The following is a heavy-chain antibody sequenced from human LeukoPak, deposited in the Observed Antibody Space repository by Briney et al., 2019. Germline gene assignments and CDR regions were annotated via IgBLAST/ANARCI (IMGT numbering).Heavy chain of an antibody. J-gene: IGHJ4*02. CDR3: ARRYDFWSGYPTAFDY. Sequence: ASVKVSCKASGYTLTSYYMHWVRQAPEQGLEWMGFINPNTGGTSYAQKFQARVTMTRDTSISTAYMELSGLRSDDTAVYYCARRYDFWSGYPTAFDYWGQGTLVTVSS. D-gene: IGHD3-3*01. V-gene: IGHV1-2*02. CDR2: INPNTGGT. CDR1: GYTLTSYY.